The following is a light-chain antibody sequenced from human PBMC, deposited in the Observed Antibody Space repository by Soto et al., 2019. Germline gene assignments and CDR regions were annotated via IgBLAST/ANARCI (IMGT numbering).Light chain of an antibody. J-gene: IGKJ1*01. CDR2: GAS. CDR1: QSISSN. V-gene: IGKV3-15*01. Sequence: VLTQSPGSLSLSPGERATLSCRASQSISSNYLAWYQQKLGQAPRVLIYGASTRATGIPARFSGSGSETEFILTISSLQSEDSATYYCQHYNTWPWTFGQGTKVDIK. CDR3: QHYNTWPWT.